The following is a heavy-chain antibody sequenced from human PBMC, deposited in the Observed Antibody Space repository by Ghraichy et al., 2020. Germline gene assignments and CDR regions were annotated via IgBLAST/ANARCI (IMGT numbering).Heavy chain of an antibody. V-gene: IGHV3-21*03. CDR2: ISSSSSYI. CDR1: GGSFSSYS. D-gene: IGHD3-22*01. CDR3: ARGGYYYDSSGYYRFDAFGL. Sequence: GGSLRLSCAASGGSFSSYSMNWGCHGPGTGKEWVSSISSSSSYIYYADSVQGRFTISRDNAKNSLYLQMNSLRAEDTAVYYCARGGYYYDSSGYYRFDAFGLWGQGTMVTVS. J-gene: IGHJ3*01.